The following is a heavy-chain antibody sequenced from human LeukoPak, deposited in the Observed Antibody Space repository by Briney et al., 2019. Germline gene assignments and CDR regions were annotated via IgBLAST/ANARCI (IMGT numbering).Heavy chain of an antibody. D-gene: IGHD6-6*01. CDR1: GFTLSTYD. CDR3: ARGGYSSSSYFYYYMDV. Sequence: PGGSLRLSCAASGFTLSTYDMHWVRQAPGKGLEWVSYISSSSNIYDADSMKGRFTLSRDNTKNSLYLQMNSLRDEDTAVYYCARGGYSSSSYFYYYMDVWGKGTTVTVSS. V-gene: IGHV3-69-1*01. J-gene: IGHJ6*03. CDR2: ISSSSNI.